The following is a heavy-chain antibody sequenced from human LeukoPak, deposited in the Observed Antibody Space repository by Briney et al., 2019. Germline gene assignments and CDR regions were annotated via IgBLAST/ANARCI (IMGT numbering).Heavy chain of an antibody. CDR3: ARAWYSWGYYFDY. D-gene: IGHD1-26*01. CDR2: ISSSSSTI. CDR1: GFTFSSYS. V-gene: IGHV3-48*02. Sequence: GGSLRLSCAASGFTFSSYSMNWVRQAPGKGLEWVSYISSSSSTIFYADSVKGRFTISRDNAKNSLYLQMHSLSDEDTAVYYCARAWYSWGYYFDYWGQGTLVTVSS. J-gene: IGHJ4*02.